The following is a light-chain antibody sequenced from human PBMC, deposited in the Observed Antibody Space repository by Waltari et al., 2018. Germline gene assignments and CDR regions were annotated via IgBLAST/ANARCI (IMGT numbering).Light chain of an antibody. CDR2: RND. Sequence: TISCSGSSSNIGRNYLFWYQQFPGTSPRLLIYRNDQRPSGVPERFSGSKSGTSASLAINGLRSEDEADYYCAAWDGGLKVRLFGGGTKLTVL. V-gene: IGLV1-47*01. CDR3: AAWDGGLKVRL. J-gene: IGLJ3*02. CDR1: SSNIGRNY.